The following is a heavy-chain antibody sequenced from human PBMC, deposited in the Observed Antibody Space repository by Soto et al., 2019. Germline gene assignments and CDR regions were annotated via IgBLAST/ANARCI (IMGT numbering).Heavy chain of an antibody. D-gene: IGHD4-17*01. CDR2: IYPSDSDT. Sequence: EVQLVQSGAAVKKPGESLKISCQVSGYTFTIYWIGWVRPMPGKGLEWMGIIYPSDSDTRYSPSFQGQVTISADQPINTASLQWDSLKASDTAIYYCARPANTVSDPVDLWGQGTPVTVSS. CDR1: GYTFTIYW. V-gene: IGHV5-51*01. CDR3: ARPANTVSDPVDL. J-gene: IGHJ5*02.